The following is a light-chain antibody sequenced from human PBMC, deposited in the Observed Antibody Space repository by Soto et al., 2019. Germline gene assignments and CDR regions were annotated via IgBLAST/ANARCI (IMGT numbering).Light chain of an antibody. Sequence: EISLTQSPSTLSLSPGERATLSCRASQSVSKYLAWYQQHTGQAPRLLIYNTSNRATGIPARFSGSGSGTDFILTISSLEPEDFAVYYCQQRSSWPATFGQGTRLEIK. CDR3: QQRSSWPAT. CDR1: QSVSKY. J-gene: IGKJ5*01. CDR2: NTS. V-gene: IGKV3-11*01.